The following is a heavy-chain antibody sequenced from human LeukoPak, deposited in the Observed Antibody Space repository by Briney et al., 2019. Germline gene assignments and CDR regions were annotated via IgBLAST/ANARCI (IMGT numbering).Heavy chain of an antibody. J-gene: IGHJ4*02. V-gene: IGHV4-38-2*02. D-gene: IGHD3-22*01. CDR1: GYSIRSGYY. Sequence: NPSATLSLTCTVSGYSIRSGYYWGWIRQPPGEGLEWIGAIYASGTTYYNPSLESRVTISVDTSKNQFSLKLSSVTAADTAVYYCARDRRYFDSRGYSPLDYWGQGTLGTVSS. CDR3: ARDRRYFDSRGYSPLDY. CDR2: IYASGTT.